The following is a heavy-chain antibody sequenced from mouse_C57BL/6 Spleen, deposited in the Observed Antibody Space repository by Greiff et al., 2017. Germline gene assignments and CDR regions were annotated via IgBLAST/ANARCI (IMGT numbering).Heavy chain of an antibody. CDR3: TSDYYGIYFEY. CDR1: GYTFTDYE. CDR2: IVPETGGT. J-gene: IGHJ2*01. V-gene: IGHV1-15*01. Sequence: QVQLKESGAELVRPGASVTLSCKASGYTFTDYEMHWVKQTPVHGLEWIGAIVPETGGTAYNQKFKGKAILTADKSSSTAYMQLRSLTSEDSAVYYYTSDYYGIYFEYWGQGTTLTVSA. D-gene: IGHD2-1*01.